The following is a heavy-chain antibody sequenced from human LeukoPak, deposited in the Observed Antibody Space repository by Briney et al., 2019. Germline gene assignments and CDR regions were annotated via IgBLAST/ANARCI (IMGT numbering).Heavy chain of an antibody. J-gene: IGHJ5*02. V-gene: IGHV4-30-2*01. CDR1: GGSIGSGGYS. D-gene: IGHD3-3*01. CDR3: ARGWHDFWSGYYGGPNWFDP. CDR2: IYHSGST. Sequence: SQTLSLTCAVSGGSIGSGGYSWSWIRQPPGKGLEWIGYIYHSGSTYYNPSLKSRVTISVDRSKNQFSLKLSSVTAADTAVYYCARGWHDFWSGYYGGPNWFDPWGQGTLVTVSS.